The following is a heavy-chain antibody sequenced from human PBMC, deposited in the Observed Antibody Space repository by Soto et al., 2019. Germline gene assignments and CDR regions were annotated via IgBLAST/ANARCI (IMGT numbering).Heavy chain of an antibody. CDR3: ARQLEPSYYYYGMDV. CDR1: GYSFTSYW. D-gene: IGHD1-1*01. J-gene: IGHJ6*02. V-gene: IGHV5-51*01. Sequence: PGESLKISCKGSGYSFTSYWIGWVRQMPGKGLEWMGIIYPGDSDTRYSPSFQGQVTISADKSISTAYLQWSSLKASDTAMYYCARQLEPSYYYYGMDVWGQGTTVTVSS. CDR2: IYPGDSDT.